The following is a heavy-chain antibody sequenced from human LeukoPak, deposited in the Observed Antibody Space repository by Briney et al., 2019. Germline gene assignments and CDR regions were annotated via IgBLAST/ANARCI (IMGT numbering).Heavy chain of an antibody. V-gene: IGHV4-39*01. CDR1: GGSISSDNFY. J-gene: IGHJ3*02. D-gene: IGHD3-10*01. CDR2: IFYSGST. Sequence: PSETLSLTCTVSGGSISSDNFYWGWIRQPPGKGLEWIGTIFYSGSTYYNPSLKSRVIISVDTSKKQFSLKLSSVTAADTAVYYCARTYYYGSGTLRNGFDIWGQGTMVTVSS. CDR3: ARTYYYGSGTLRNGFDI.